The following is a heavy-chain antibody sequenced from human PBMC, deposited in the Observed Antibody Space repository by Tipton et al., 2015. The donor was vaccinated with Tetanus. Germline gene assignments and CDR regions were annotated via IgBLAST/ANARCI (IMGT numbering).Heavy chain of an antibody. D-gene: IGHD3-22*01. CDR3: ARGAYSYDSSGYYYLLDP. CDR2: INYDGST. Sequence: LRLSCAVYGGTFNNYFWTWIRQPPGKGLEWIGEINYDGSTNYSPSLKSRVTLSLDTTKKQVSLKLSSVTAADTAVYYCARGAYSYDSSGYYYLLDPWGQGTLVTVSS. V-gene: IGHV4-34*01. J-gene: IGHJ5*02. CDR1: GGTFNNYF.